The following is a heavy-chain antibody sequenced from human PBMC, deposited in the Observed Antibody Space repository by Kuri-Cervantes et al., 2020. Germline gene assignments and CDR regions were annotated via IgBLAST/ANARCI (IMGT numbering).Heavy chain of an antibody. CDR2: MFTIFGTE. J-gene: IGHJ6*03. D-gene: IGHD1-1*01. Sequence: SVKVTFKACGGTFRSYAISWVRQAPGQGLEWMGGMFTIFGTENYAQTFHGRVTITADESTSTAYMELRSLRSEDTAVYYFASKASYNWNDPRYYYYMDVWGKGTTVTVSS. CDR3: ASKASYNWNDPRYYYYMDV. V-gene: IGHV1-69*13. CDR1: GGTFRSYA.